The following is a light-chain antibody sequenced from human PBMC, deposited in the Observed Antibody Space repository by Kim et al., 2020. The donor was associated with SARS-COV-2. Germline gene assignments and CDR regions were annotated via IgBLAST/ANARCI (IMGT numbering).Light chain of an antibody. J-gene: IGKJ1*01. V-gene: IGKV3-11*01. CDR3: QQRSNWPPWT. CDR2: DAS. Sequence: SPGERATLPCRASQSVSSYLAWYQQKPGQAPRLLIYDASNRATGIPARFSGNGSGTDFTLTISSLEPEDFAVYYCQQRSNWPPWTFGQGTKVDIK. CDR1: QSVSSY.